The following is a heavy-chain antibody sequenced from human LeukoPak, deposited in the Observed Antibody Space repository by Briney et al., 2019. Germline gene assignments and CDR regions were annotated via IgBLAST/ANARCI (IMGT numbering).Heavy chain of an antibody. CDR1: GFTFSSYA. V-gene: IGHV3-23*01. D-gene: IGHD5-18*01. J-gene: IGHJ5*02. Sequence: GGSLRLSCAASGFTFSSYAMTWVRQAPGKGLEWVSVICRYGGDIQYADSVKGRFTISRDNSKNTLYLQMNSLRAEDTAVYYCARGEAAMVTPAGFDPWGQGTLVTVSS. CDR3: ARGEAAMVTPAGFDP. CDR2: ICRYGGDI.